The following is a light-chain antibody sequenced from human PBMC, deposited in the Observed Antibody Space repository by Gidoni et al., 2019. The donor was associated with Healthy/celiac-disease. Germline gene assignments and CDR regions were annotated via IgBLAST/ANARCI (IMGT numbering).Light chain of an antibody. CDR3: QQYNNWPPLT. CDR1: QSVSSN. Sequence: EIVMTQSPAPLSVSPGERATLSCRASQSVSSNLAWYQQKPGQAPRHLIYGASTRATGIPARFSDSGSGTEFTLTISSLQSEDFAVYYCQQYNNWPPLTFGGGTKVEIK. CDR2: GAS. V-gene: IGKV3-15*01. J-gene: IGKJ4*01.